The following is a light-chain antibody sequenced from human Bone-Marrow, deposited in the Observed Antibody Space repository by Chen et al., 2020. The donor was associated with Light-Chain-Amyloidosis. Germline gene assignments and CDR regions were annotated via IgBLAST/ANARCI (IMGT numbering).Light chain of an antibody. J-gene: IGLJ2*01. V-gene: IGLV3-25*03. Sequence: SYELTQPPSVSVSPGQTARLTCSGDDLPTKYAYWYQQKPGQAPVLGIHRDTERPSGSSERFSGSSAGTTATLTISGVQAEDEADYHCQSADSSGTYEVIFGGGTKLTVL. CDR2: RDT. CDR1: DLPTKY. CDR3: QSADSSGTYEVI.